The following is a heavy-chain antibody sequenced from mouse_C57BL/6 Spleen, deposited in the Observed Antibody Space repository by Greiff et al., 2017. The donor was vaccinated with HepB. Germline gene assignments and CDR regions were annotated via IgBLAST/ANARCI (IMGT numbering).Heavy chain of an antibody. CDR1: GYAFSSSW. J-gene: IGHJ4*01. D-gene: IGHD1-1*01. V-gene: IGHV1-82*01. CDR2: IYPGDGDT. Sequence: VQLQQSGPELVKPGASVKISCKASGYAFSSSWMNWVKQRPGKGLEWIGRIYPGDGDTNYNGKFKGKATLTADKSSSTAYIQLSSLTSEDSAVYFCARGDGSFYYAMDYWGQGTSVTVSS. CDR3: ARGDGSFYYAMDY.